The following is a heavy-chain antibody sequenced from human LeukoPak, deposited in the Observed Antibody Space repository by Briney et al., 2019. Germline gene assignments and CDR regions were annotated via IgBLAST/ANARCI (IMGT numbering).Heavy chain of an antibody. Sequence: IPSETLSLTCTVSGGSISSSSYYWGWIRQPPGKGLEWIGSIYYSGSTYYNPSLKSRVTISVDTSKSQFSLKLSSVTAADTAVYYCARIYGYYFDYWGQGTLVTVSS. D-gene: IGHD2/OR15-2a*01. CDR1: GGSISSSSYY. J-gene: IGHJ4*02. CDR2: IYYSGST. V-gene: IGHV4-39*07. CDR3: ARIYGYYFDY.